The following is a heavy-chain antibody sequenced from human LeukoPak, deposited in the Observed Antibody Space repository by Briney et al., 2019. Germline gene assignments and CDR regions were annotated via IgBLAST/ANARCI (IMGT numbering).Heavy chain of an antibody. CDR1: VGTFSRYA. J-gene: IGHJ4*02. Sequence: SAVTVSRKASVGTFSRYAIRWVRQAPGQGLEGVGGINPIFGTANYAQKFQGIVTITADESTSTSFMELSILRSEDTAVYYCARAASWELLGSDFDYWGQGTLVTVSS. CDR2: INPIFGTA. D-gene: IGHD1-26*01. CDR3: ARAASWELLGSDFDY. V-gene: IGHV1-69*13.